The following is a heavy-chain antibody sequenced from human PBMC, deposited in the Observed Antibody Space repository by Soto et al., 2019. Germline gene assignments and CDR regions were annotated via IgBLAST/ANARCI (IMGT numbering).Heavy chain of an antibody. D-gene: IGHD3-3*01. J-gene: IGHJ6*02. CDR2: IIPIFGTA. Sequence: QVQLVQSGAEVKKPGSSVKVPCKASGGTFSSYAISWVRQAPGQGLEWMGGIIPIFGTANYAQKLQGRVTITADESMRTAYMELISLRCDDTAVYYCARTMYYDFWSGYSNYYYYYGMDVWGQGTTVTVSS. CDR3: ARTMYYDFWSGYSNYYYYYGMDV. V-gene: IGHV1-69*01. CDR1: GGTFSSYA.